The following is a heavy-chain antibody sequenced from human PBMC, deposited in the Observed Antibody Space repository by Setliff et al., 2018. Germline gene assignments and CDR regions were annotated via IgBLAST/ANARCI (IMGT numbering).Heavy chain of an antibody. Sequence: GGSLRLSCEASGFSFCNYAMNWVRQAPGKGLEWVASFSSRNDYIYHADSVKDRFTISRDNAKTSLYLQMDSLRVEDTAVYFCARSPGWIPWFDSWGQGTLVTVSS. V-gene: IGHV3-21*01. CDR1: GFSFCNYA. CDR3: ARSPGWIPWFDS. D-gene: IGHD5-18*01. J-gene: IGHJ5*01. CDR2: FSSRNDYI.